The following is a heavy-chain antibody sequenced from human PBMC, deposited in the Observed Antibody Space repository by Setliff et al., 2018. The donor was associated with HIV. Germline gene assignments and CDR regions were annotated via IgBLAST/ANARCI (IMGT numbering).Heavy chain of an antibody. CDR2: ISWNVDFT. Sequence: PGGSLRLSCAGSGFIFNNYAMYWVRQAPGKGLEWVSGISWNVDFTAYAESTKGRFTISRDNARQSLYLQMNSLTTEDTALYYCARDIPFGDLLMLQAYMDVWGKGTTVTVSS. CDR1: GFIFNNYA. CDR3: ARDIPFGDLLMLQAYMDV. D-gene: IGHD3-10*01. J-gene: IGHJ6*04. V-gene: IGHV3-9*01.